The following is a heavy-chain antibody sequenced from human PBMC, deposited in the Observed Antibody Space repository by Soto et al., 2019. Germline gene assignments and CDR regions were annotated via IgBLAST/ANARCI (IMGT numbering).Heavy chain of an antibody. D-gene: IGHD6-6*01. V-gene: IGHV3-21*01. CDR2: ISSSSSYI. CDR1: GFTFSSYS. CDR3: ARDRASIAAEYYYYGMDV. Sequence: GGSLRLSCAASGFTFSSYSMNWVRQAPGKGLEWVSSISSSSSYIYYADSVKGRFTISRDNAKNSLYLQMNSLRAEDTAVYYCARDRASIAAEYYYYGMDVWGQGTTVTVSS. J-gene: IGHJ6*02.